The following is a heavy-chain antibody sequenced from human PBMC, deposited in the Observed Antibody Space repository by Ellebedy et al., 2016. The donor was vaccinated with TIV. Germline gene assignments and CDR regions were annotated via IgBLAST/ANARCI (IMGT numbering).Heavy chain of an antibody. Sequence: MPSETLSLTCTVSGGSISSSSYYWGWIRQPPGKGLEWIGSIYYSGSTYYNPSLKSRVTISVDTSKNQFSLKLSSVTAADTAVYYCARSSGWEFDPWGQGTTVTVSS. CDR1: GGSISSSSYY. J-gene: IGHJ6*02. V-gene: IGHV4-39*01. CDR2: IYYSGST. CDR3: ARSSGWEFDP. D-gene: IGHD6-19*01.